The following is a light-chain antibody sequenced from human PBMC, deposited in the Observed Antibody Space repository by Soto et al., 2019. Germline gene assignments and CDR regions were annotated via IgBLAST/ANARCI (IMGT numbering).Light chain of an antibody. Sequence: DIQMTQSPSSLSASVGDRVTITCRASQSISSYLNWYQQKPGKAPKLLIYAASSLQSGVPSRFSGSXSXTDXXLTIXXXXPEXFXXYXXXQSYSTPRTFGQGTKLEIK. CDR3: XQSYSTPRT. J-gene: IGKJ2*01. CDR2: AAS. CDR1: QSISSY. V-gene: IGKV1-39*01.